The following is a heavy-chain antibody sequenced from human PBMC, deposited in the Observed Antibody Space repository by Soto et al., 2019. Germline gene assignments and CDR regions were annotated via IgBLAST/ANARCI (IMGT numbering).Heavy chain of an antibody. CDR1: GFTFSSSW. Sequence: PGGSLRLSCAASGFTFSSSWMHWVRQAPGKGLVWVSRVSGGGSSTYYADSVKGRFTISRDNAKNTLYLQMNSLRAEDTAVYYCAKRGYSYGYFDYWGQGTLVTVSS. D-gene: IGHD5-18*01. J-gene: IGHJ4*02. CDR2: VSGGGSST. CDR3: AKRGYSYGYFDY. V-gene: IGHV3-74*01.